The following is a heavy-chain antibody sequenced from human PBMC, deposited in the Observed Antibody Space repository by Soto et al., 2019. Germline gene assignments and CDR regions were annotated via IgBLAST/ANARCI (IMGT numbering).Heavy chain of an antibody. CDR3: ARDAPNWTSYYYYYSMDV. Sequence: QVQLVQSGAEVKKPGASVKVSCKASGYTFTSYGISWVRQAPGQGLEWMGWISAYNGNTNYAQKLQGRVTMTTDTSTSTAYMELRSLRSDDTAVYYCARDAPNWTSYYYYYSMDVWGQGTTVTVSS. J-gene: IGHJ6*02. D-gene: IGHD1-20*01. V-gene: IGHV1-18*01. CDR2: ISAYNGNT. CDR1: GYTFTSYG.